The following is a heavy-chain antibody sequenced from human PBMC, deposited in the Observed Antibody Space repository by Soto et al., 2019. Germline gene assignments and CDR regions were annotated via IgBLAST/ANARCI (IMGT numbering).Heavy chain of an antibody. D-gene: IGHD3-9*01. CDR3: SRADYEILTGSYAMDV. V-gene: IGHV4-4*07. Sequence: ILSVRCTVAEGLISGFGGSWIRKHARKGLEWIGRVSTSGATNYNPSLESRVTMSVDTSKNQFSLKLTSVTAADTAVYFCSRADYEILTGSYAMDVWGQGTTVSVSS. J-gene: IGHJ6*02. CDR1: EGLISGFG. CDR2: VSTSGAT.